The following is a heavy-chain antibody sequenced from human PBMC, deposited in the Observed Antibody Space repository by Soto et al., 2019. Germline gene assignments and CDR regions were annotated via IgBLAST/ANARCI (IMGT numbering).Heavy chain of an antibody. J-gene: IGHJ4*02. CDR3: AKANARLLGYCTNGVCYVEKGYFDC. V-gene: IGHV3-23*01. D-gene: IGHD2-8*01. CDR1: GFTFSSYA. Sequence: GGSLRLSCAASGFTFSSYAMSWVRQAPGKGLEWVSAISGSGGSTYYADSVKGRFTISRDNSKNTLYLQMNSLRAEDTAVYYCAKANARLLGYCTNGVCYVEKGYFDCWGQGTLVTVSS. CDR2: ISGSGGST.